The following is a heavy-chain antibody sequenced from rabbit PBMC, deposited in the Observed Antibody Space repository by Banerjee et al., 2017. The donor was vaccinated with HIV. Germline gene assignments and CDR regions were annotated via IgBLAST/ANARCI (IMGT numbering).Heavy chain of an antibody. CDR2: IYAGSGST. D-gene: IGHD4-1*01. J-gene: IGHJ4*01. CDR3: ATYDDNSGVFSL. CDR1: GFDFSSYYM. V-gene: IGHV1S45*01. Sequence: QEQLKETGGGLVQPGGSLTLSCNASGFDFSSYYMSWVRQAPGKGLEWIGIIYAGSGSTYYASWAKGRFTISKTSSTTVTLQMTSLTAADTATYFCATYDDNSGVFSLWGPGTLVTVS.